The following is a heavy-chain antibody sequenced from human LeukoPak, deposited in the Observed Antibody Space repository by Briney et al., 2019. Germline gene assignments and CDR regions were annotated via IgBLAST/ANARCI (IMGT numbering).Heavy chain of an antibody. J-gene: IGHJ6*03. CDR3: ARGGGGCSSASCSWTDYFYYMDV. CDR1: GYTFTDYC. Sequence: ASVKVSCKASGYTFTDYCIHWVRQAPGQGLEWMGWINPNSGGRSYAQKFQGRVTMTRDTSISTTYLDLSRLRSDDTAVYYCARGGGGCSSASCSWTDYFYYMDVWGTGTTVTVSS. D-gene: IGHD2-2*01. V-gene: IGHV1-2*02. CDR2: INPNSGGR.